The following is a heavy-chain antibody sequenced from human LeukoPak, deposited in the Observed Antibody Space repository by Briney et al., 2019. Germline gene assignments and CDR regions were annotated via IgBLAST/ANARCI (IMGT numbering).Heavy chain of an antibody. D-gene: IGHD2-15*01. CDR2: IYHSEGT. CDR3: ARELYCSGGSCYSRDAFDI. J-gene: IGHJ3*02. CDR1: GYSVSRGYY. V-gene: IGHV4-38-2*02. Sequence: SETLSLTCTVSGYSVSRGYYWGWIRQPPGKGLEWIGSIYHSEGTYYNPSLKSRVTISVDTSKNQFSLKLSSVTAADTAVYYCARELYCSGGSCYSRDAFDIWGQGTMVTVSS.